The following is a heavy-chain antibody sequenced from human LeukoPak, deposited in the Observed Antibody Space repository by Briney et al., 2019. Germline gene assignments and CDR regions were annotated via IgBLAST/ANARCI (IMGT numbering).Heavy chain of an antibody. V-gene: IGHV4-59*05. D-gene: IGHD3-16*01. J-gene: IGHJ5*02. Sequence: SETLSLTCTVSGGSLNPFYWSWIRQPPGKGLEWIGSIYSSGSTYYNPSLKSRVTISVDTSKNQFSLKLTSVTAADTAVYYCARHYGPWGQGTLVTVSS. CDR1: GGSLNPFY. CDR3: ARHYGP. CDR2: IYSSGST.